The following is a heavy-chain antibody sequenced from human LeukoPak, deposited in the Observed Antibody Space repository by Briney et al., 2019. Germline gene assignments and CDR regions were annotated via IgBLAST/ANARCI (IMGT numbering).Heavy chain of an antibody. CDR3: AREPKYYDFWSGYSLLDY. D-gene: IGHD3-3*01. J-gene: IGHJ4*02. V-gene: IGHV4-39*07. CDR2: IYYSGST. Sequence: SETLSLTCTVSGGSISSSSYYWGWIRQPPGKRLEWIGSIYYSGSTYYNPSLKSRVTISVDTSKNQFSLKLSSVTAADTAVYYCAREPKYYDFWSGYSLLDYWGQGTLVTVSS. CDR1: GGSISSSSYY.